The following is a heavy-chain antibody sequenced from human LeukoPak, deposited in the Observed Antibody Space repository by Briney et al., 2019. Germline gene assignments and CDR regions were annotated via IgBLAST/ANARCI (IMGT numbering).Heavy chain of an antibody. CDR3: AKDKWQQLALNWFDP. D-gene: IGHD6-13*01. CDR1: GFTFSSYA. Sequence: GGSLRLSCAASGFTFSSYAMSWVRQAPGNGLEWVSAISGSGGSTYYADSVKGRFTISRDNSKNTLYLQMNSLRAEDTAVYYCAKDKWQQLALNWFDPWGQGTLVTVSS. CDR2: ISGSGGST. V-gene: IGHV3-23*01. J-gene: IGHJ5*02.